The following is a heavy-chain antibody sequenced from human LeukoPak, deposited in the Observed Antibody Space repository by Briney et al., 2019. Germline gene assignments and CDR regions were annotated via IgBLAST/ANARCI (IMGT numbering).Heavy chain of an antibody. CDR3: TRDPRNLDY. D-gene: IGHD1-14*01. CDR2: INSDGSST. V-gene: IGHV3-74*01. Sequence: GGSLRLSCTTSGFSFSGYWMHWVRQAPGKGLVWVSRINSDGSSTSYAGSVKGRFTISRDNAKNSLYLQMNSLRVEDTAVYYCTRDPRNLDYWGQGTLVTVSS. CDR1: GFSFSGYW. J-gene: IGHJ4*02.